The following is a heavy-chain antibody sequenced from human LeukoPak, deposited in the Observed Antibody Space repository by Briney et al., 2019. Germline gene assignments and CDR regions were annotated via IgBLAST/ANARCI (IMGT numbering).Heavy chain of an antibody. D-gene: IGHD3-3*01. CDR3: AREATWGEWYFAH. J-gene: IGHJ4*02. CDR1: GFSFRSYA. V-gene: IGHV3-30*04. Sequence: PGGSLRLSCAASGFSFRSYALHWVRQAPGKGLEWVAVIASDGGVKHYADSVKGRFTLSRDNSKNTLFLEMNSLTVEDTAVYYCAREATWGEWYFAHWGPGTAVTVSS. CDR2: IASDGGVK.